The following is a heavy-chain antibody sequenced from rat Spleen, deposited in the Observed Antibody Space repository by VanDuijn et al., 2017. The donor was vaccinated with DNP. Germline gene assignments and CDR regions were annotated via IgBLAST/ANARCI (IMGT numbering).Heavy chain of an antibody. Sequence: EVHLVESGGGLVQPGRSLKLSCATSGFIFSDYYMAWVRQAPTKGLEWVAYITYDGGSTYYRDSVKGRFTISRDNAKSTLSLQMNSLRSEDMATYYCTRPNNYGFAYWGQGTLVTVSS. V-gene: IGHV5-22*01. CDR1: GFIFSDYY. CDR3: TRPNNYGFAY. D-gene: IGHD1-10*01. CDR2: ITYDGGST. J-gene: IGHJ3*01.